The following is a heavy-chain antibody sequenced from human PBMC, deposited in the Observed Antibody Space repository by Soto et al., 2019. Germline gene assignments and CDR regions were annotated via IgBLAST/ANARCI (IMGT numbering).Heavy chain of an antibody. CDR1: GFTFSGSA. D-gene: IGHD2-15*01. Sequence: GGSLRLSCAASGFTFSGSAIHWVRQASGKGQEWVGRIRSKANSYATAYAASVKGRFTISRDDSKNTAYLQMNSLKTEDTAVYYCTLANCSGGSCYPAFDIWGQGTMVTVSS. CDR2: IRSKANSYAT. J-gene: IGHJ3*02. V-gene: IGHV3-73*01. CDR3: TLANCSGGSCYPAFDI.